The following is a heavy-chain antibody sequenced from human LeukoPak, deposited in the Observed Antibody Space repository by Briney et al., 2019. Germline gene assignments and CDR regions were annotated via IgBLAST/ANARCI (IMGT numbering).Heavy chain of an antibody. CDR3: ARGCGGDCYDNWFDP. Sequence: SETLSLTCSVSGGSVSSGTYYETWIRQPPGKGLEWIGHVYFSGTSSYNPSLKSRVTISADTSKNQFSLKLSSVTAADTAVYYCARGCGGDCYDNWFDPWGQGTLVTVSS. D-gene: IGHD2-21*02. V-gene: IGHV4-61*01. CDR2: VYFSGTS. J-gene: IGHJ5*02. CDR1: GGSVSSGTYY.